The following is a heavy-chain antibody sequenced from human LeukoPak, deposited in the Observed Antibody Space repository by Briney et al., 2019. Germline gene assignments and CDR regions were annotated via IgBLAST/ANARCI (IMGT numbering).Heavy chain of an antibody. Sequence: PSETLSLTCTVSGGSISSGDYFWSWIRQSPGKGLEWIGYMHHSGNSYYNPSLKSRVTMSVDTSKNRFSLNLSSVTAADTAVYYCARDHGSYPYYFVCWGQGTLVTVSS. CDR2: MHHSGNS. D-gene: IGHD3-10*01. J-gene: IGHJ4*02. V-gene: IGHV4-30-4*01. CDR1: GGSISSGDYF. CDR3: ARDHGSYPYYFVC.